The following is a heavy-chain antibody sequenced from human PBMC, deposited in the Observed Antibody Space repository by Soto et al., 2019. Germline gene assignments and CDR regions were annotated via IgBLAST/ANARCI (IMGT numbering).Heavy chain of an antibody. CDR2: ISAYNGNT. Sequence: QVQLVQSGAEVKKPGASVKVSCKASGYTFTSYGISWVRQAPGQGLEWMGWISAYNGNTNYAQKLQGRVTMTTDSSTSTAYMELRSLRSDDTAVYYCARGGIQLWPNPQPYYFDYWGQGTLVTVSS. CDR1: GYTFTSYG. V-gene: IGHV1-18*01. J-gene: IGHJ4*02. D-gene: IGHD5-18*01. CDR3: ARGGIQLWPNPQPYYFDY.